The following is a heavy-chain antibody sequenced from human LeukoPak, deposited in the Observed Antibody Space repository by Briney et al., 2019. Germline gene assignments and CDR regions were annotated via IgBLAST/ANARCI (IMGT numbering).Heavy chain of an antibody. CDR1: GGSFSVYY. CDR3: ARFRSGSWIRNDY. D-gene: IGHD2-15*01. V-gene: IGHV4-34*01. Sequence: PSETLSLTRAVYGGSFSVYYWSWIRQPPGKGLEWIGEINHSGSTNYNPSLKSRVTISVDTSKNQFSLKLSSVTAADTAVYYCARFRSGSWIRNDYWGQGTLVTVSS. CDR2: INHSGST. J-gene: IGHJ4*02.